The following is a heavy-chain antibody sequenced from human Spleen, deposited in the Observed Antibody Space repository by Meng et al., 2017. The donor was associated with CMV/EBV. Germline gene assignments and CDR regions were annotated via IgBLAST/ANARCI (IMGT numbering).Heavy chain of an antibody. CDR1: GYTFTGYY. CDR2: INPNSGGT. CDR3: ARDEGPIVVVPAAWASYGMDV. J-gene: IGHJ6*02. V-gene: IGHV1-2*02. D-gene: IGHD2-2*01. Sequence: ASVKVSCKASGYTFTGYYMHWVRQAPGQGLEWMGWINPNSGGTNYAQKFQGRVTMTRDTSISTAYMELSRLRSDDTAVYYCARDEGPIVVVPAAWASYGMDVWGQGTTVTVSS.